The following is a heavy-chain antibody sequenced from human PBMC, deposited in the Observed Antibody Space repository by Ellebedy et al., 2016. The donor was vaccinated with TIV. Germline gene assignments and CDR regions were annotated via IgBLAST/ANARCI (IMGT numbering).Heavy chain of an antibody. CDR1: GFTFSSYW. Sequence: GESLKISCAASGFTFSSYWMSWVRQAPGKGLEWVANIKQDGSKTYHVDAVKGRFTISRDNAKNTLYLQMNSLRVEDTAVYYCARDGYFHDGFDYWGQGTPVTVSS. J-gene: IGHJ4*02. V-gene: IGHV3-7*01. CDR3: ARDGYFHDGFDY. D-gene: IGHD2-15*01. CDR2: IKQDGSKT.